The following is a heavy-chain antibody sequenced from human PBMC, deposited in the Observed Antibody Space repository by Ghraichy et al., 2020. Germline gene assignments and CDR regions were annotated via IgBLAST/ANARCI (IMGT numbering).Heavy chain of an antibody. J-gene: IGHJ6*02. D-gene: IGHD5-24*01. CDR3: ARLDSDGYNYWGYYGMDV. CDR2: IYYSGST. Sequence: SETLSLTCTVSGGSISSSSYYWGWIRQPPGKGLEWIGSIYYSGSTYYNPSLKSRVTISVDTSKNQFSLKLSSVTAADTAVYYCARLDSDGYNYWGYYGMDVWGQGTTVTVSS. CDR1: GGSISSSSYY. V-gene: IGHV4-39*01.